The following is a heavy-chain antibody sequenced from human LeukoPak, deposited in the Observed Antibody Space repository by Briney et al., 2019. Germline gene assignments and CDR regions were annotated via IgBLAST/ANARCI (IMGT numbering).Heavy chain of an antibody. CDR1: GGSISSSSYY. D-gene: IGHD3-10*01. Sequence: SETLSLTCTVSGGSISSSSYYWGWIRQPPGKGLEWIGSIYYSGSTYYNPSLKSRVTISVDTSKNQFSLKLSSVTAADTAVYYCARSITMVRGVIINLPDAFDIWGQGTMVTVSS. V-gene: IGHV4-39*07. J-gene: IGHJ3*02. CDR3: ARSITMVRGVIINLPDAFDI. CDR2: IYYSGST.